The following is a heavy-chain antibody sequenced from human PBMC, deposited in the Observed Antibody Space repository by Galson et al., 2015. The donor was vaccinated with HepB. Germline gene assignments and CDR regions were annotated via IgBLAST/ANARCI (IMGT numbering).Heavy chain of an antibody. Sequence: SVKVSCKASGFIFSSSAMQWVRQARGQRLEWIGWIVVGSGNTNYAQMFQERVTITRDMSTNTAYMELSSLRSEDTAVYYCATDSSPYYYDTSGNFGYFDLWGRGTLVTVSS. V-gene: IGHV1-58*02. J-gene: IGHJ2*01. CDR1: GFIFSSSA. CDR3: ATDSSPYYYDTSGNFGYFDL. CDR2: IVVGSGNT. D-gene: IGHD3-22*01.